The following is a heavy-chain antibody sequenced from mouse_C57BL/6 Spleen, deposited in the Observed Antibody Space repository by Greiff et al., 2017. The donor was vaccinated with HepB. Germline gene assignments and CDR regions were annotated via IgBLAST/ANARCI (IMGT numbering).Heavy chain of an antibody. D-gene: IGHD2-3*01. CDR3: ARRDGGYFLYYFDY. CDR1: GYTFTDHT. V-gene: IGHV1-78*01. CDR2: IYPRDGST. Sequence: VKLQESDAELVKPGASVKISCKVSGYTFTDHTIHWMKQRPEQGLEWIGYIYPRDGSTKYNEKFKGKATLTADKSSSTAYMQLNSLTSEDSAVYFCARRDGGYFLYYFDYWGQGTTLTVSS. J-gene: IGHJ2*01.